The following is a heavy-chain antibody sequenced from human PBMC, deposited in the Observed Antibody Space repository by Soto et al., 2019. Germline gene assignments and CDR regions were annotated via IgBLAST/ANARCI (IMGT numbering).Heavy chain of an antibody. CDR2: IIPIFGTA. CDR3: ASAVGVRDGGYYFDY. D-gene: IGHD3-16*01. J-gene: IGHJ4*02. CDR1: GGTFSSYA. V-gene: IGHV1-69*06. Sequence: AASVKVSCKASGGTFSSYAISWVRQAPGQGLEWMGGIIPIFGTANYAQKFQGRVTITADKSTSTAYMELSSLRSEDTAVYYCASAVGVRDGGYYFDYWGQGTLVTVSS.